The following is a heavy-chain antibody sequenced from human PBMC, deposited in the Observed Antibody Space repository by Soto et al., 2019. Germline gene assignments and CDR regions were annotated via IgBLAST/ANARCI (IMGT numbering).Heavy chain of an antibody. V-gene: IGHV3-30-3*01. Sequence: GGSLRLSCAASGFTFSSYAMHWVRQAPGKGLEWVAVISYDGSNKYYADSVKGRFTISRDNSKNTLYLQMNSLRAEDTAVYYCARDIRHVLRFLIRKTKYYYYGMDVWGQGTTVTVSS. J-gene: IGHJ6*02. D-gene: IGHD3-3*01. CDR1: GFTFSSYA. CDR3: ARDIRHVLRFLIRKTKYYYYGMDV. CDR2: ISYDGSNK.